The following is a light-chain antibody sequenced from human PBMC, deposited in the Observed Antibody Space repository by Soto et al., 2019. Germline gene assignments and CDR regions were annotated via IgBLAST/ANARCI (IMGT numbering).Light chain of an antibody. CDR3: SSYTSSSTLV. V-gene: IGLV2-14*01. J-gene: IGLJ1*01. Sequence: ALAQPASVSGSPGQSITISCTGTSSDVGGYNYVSWYQQHPGKAPKLMIYDVSNRPSGVSNRFSGSKSGNTASLTISGLQAEDDADYYCSSYTSSSTLVFGTGTKVTVL. CDR2: DVS. CDR1: SSDVGGYNY.